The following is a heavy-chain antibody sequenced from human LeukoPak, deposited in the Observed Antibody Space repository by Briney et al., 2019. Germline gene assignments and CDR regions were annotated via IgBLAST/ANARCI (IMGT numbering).Heavy chain of an antibody. J-gene: IGHJ4*02. V-gene: IGHV4-4*07. CDR3: ARSQKVLLWFGELLRNAPYFDY. Sequence: SETLSLTCTVSGGSISYYYWNWIRQPAGKGLEWIGRIYTSGRTYYNPSLKSRVSMSVDTSKNQFSLKLSSVTAADTAVYYCARSQKVLLWFGELLRNAPYFDYWGQGTLVTVSS. D-gene: IGHD3-10*01. CDR1: GGSISYYY. CDR2: IYTSGRT.